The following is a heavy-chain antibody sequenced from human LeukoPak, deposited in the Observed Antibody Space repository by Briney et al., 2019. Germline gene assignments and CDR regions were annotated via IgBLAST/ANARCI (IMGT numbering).Heavy chain of an antibody. D-gene: IGHD3-22*01. CDR3: GSDYYDSSGYYFGTGASVDY. J-gene: IGHJ4*02. CDR2: IRYDGSNK. V-gene: IGHV3-30*02. Sequence: PGGSLRLSCAASGFTFSSYGMHWVRQAPGKGLEWVAFIRYDGSNKYYADSVKGRFTISRDNSKNTLYLQMNSLRAEDTAVYYCGSDYYDSSGYYFGTGASVDYWGQGTLVTVSS. CDR1: GFTFSSYG.